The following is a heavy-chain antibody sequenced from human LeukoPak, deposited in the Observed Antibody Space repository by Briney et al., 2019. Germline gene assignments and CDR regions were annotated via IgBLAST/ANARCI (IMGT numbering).Heavy chain of an antibody. V-gene: IGHV3-23*01. Sequence: GGSLRLSCAASGFTFSIYAMSWVRQAPGKGLEWVSAIRGSSGSTYYADSVKGRFTISRDNSKNTLYLQMNSLRAKDTAVYYCAKVYSGYEEVHDYWGQGTLVTVSS. CDR1: GFTFSIYA. J-gene: IGHJ4*02. CDR2: IRGSSGST. CDR3: AKVYSGYEEVHDY. D-gene: IGHD5-12*01.